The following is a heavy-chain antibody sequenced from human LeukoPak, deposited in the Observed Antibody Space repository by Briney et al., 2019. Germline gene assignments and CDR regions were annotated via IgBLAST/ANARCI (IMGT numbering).Heavy chain of an antibody. CDR3: ARVGQRWLQFDYYYMDV. V-gene: IGHV3-21*01. D-gene: IGHD5-24*01. J-gene: IGHJ6*03. Sequence: GGSLRLSCAASGFTFSSYSMNWVRQAPGKGLEWVSSISSSSSYIYYADSVKGRFTISRDNAKNSLYLQMNSLRAEDTAVYYCARVGQRWLQFDYYYMDVWGKGTTATVSS. CDR2: ISSSSSYI. CDR1: GFTFSSYS.